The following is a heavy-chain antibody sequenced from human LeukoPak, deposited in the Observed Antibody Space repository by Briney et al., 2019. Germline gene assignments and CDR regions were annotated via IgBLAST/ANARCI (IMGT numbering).Heavy chain of an antibody. J-gene: IGHJ4*02. D-gene: IGHD3-22*01. CDR1: GGSISSYY. Sequence: KPSETLSLTCTVSGGSISSYYWSWIRQPAGKGLEWIGRIYTNGTTNYNPSLKSRVTMSVDTSKNQFSLKMRSVTAADTAVYYCARANYDGSDYWGQGTLVTVSS. CDR3: ARANYDGSDY. CDR2: IYTNGTT. V-gene: IGHV4-4*07.